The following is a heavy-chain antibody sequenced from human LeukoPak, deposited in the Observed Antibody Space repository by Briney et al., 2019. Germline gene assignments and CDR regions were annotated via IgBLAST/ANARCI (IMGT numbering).Heavy chain of an antibody. CDR3: VRDRDIDY. CDR2: IYSGGST. D-gene: IGHD2-15*01. CDR1: GFTFSSYA. Sequence: PGGSLRLSCAASGFTFSSYAMSWVRQAPGKGLEWVSVIYSGGSTYYADSVKGRFTISRDNSKNTLYLQMDRLRVEDSAVYYCVRDRDIDYWGQGTLATVSS. V-gene: IGHV3-66*01. J-gene: IGHJ4*02.